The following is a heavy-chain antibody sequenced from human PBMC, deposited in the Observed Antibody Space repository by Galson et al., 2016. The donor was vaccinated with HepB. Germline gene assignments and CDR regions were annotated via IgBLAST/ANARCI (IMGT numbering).Heavy chain of an antibody. V-gene: IGHV3-30-3*01. Sequence: SLRLSCAASGFTFSGHAMHWVRQAPGKGLEWVAVIYYDGSNTYYADSVKGRFTISRDNSKNTLYLQMDSLGVEDTAVYYFAREARGFPYTFDFWGQGTLVTVSS. D-gene: IGHD3-16*01. J-gene: IGHJ4*02. CDR3: AREARGFPYTFDF. CDR2: IYYDGSNT. CDR1: GFTFSGHA.